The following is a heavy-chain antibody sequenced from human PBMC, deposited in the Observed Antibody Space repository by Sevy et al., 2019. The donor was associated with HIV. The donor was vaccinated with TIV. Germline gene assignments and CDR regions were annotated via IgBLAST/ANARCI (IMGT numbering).Heavy chain of an antibody. D-gene: IGHD2-2*01. V-gene: IGHV3-15*01. CDR1: GFTFREAR. CDR2: IKSKTDAATR. J-gene: IGHJ4*02. Sequence: GGSLRLSCAASGFTFREARMSWVRQAPGKGLEWVGRIKSKTDAATRDFAAPVRGRFSSSRDDSANTVYLVMNNLKPEDTGVYYCAAGTSSSDFDYWGQGTLVTVSS. CDR3: AAGTSSSDFDY.